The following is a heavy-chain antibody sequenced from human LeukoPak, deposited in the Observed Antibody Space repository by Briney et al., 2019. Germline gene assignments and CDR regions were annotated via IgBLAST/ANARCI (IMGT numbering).Heavy chain of an antibody. V-gene: IGHV3-7*01. Sequence: GGSLRLSCAASGFTFSRDWMGWVRQAPGKGLEWVASRKQDGSQYYVDSVKGRFFISRDNAKNSVSLQMNSLRGEDTAVYYCARGPDFGDRLDYFDYWGQGTLVTVS. CDR2: RKQDGSQ. J-gene: IGHJ4*02. D-gene: IGHD4-17*01. CDR3: ARGPDFGDRLDYFDY. CDR1: GFTFSRDW.